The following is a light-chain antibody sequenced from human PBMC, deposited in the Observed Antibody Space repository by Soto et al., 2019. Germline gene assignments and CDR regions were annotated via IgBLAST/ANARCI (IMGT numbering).Light chain of an antibody. V-gene: IGLV2-23*01. CDR1: SSDVGNYNL. J-gene: IGLJ2*01. CDR2: EGS. Sequence: QSALTQPASVSGSPGQSITISCTGTSSDVGNYNLVSWYQQHPGKAPKLMIYEGSKRPSGVSNRFSGSKSGNTASLTISGLQAEDDADYYCCSYAGSSTLLFGGGTKLTVL. CDR3: CSYAGSSTLL.